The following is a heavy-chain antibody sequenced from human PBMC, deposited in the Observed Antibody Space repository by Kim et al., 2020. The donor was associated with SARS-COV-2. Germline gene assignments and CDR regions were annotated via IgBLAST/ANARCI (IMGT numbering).Heavy chain of an antibody. CDR2: I. D-gene: IGHD3-16*01. J-gene: IGHJ3*02. Sequence: IYYADSVQGRFTIARDNAKNSLYLQRNSLRDEDTALYYCVRDRMGGAFDIWGQGTMVTFSS. V-gene: IGHV3-48*02. CDR3: VRDRMGGAFDI.